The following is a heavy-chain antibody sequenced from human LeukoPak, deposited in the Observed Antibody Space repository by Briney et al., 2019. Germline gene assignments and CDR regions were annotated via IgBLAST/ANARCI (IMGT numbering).Heavy chain of an antibody. CDR1: GFTFSNYA. Sequence: GGSLRLSCAASGFTFSNYAMNWVRQAPGKGLQWVSAVSSNGDNTYYADSVKGRFTISRDNSKHTVYLQMSSLRAEDTAVYYCAKETTMVEVVITLFDYWGQGTLVTVSS. CDR3: AKETTMVEVVITLFDY. J-gene: IGHJ4*02. CDR2: VSSNGDNT. V-gene: IGHV3-23*01. D-gene: IGHD3-22*01.